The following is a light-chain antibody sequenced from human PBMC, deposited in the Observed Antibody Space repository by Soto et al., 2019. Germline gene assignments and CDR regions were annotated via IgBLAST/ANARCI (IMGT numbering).Light chain of an antibody. CDR1: QSLSSRN. J-gene: IGKJ1*01. V-gene: IGKV3-20*01. CDR2: GVS. Sequence: EIVMTQSPDTLFVSLGEGATLSCRASQSLSSRNLAWYQQKPGQAPRPLIYGVSSRATGIPDRFSGSGSGTDFTLTISRLEPEDFAVYYCQQCDSSPRTFGQGTKVDIK. CDR3: QQCDSSPRT.